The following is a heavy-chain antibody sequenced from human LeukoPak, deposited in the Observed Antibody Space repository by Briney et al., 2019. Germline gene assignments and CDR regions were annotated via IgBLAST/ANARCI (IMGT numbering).Heavy chain of an antibody. J-gene: IGHJ4*02. CDR3: ARDPGYYDSSGYYYAGPLRY. V-gene: IGHV1-69*13. CDR1: GGTFSSYA. CDR2: IIPIFGTA. Sequence: SVKVSCKASGGTFSSYAISWVRQAPGQGLEWMGGIIPIFGTANYAQKFQGRVTITADESTSTAYMELSSLRSEDTAVYYCARDPGYYDSSGYYYAGPLRYWGQGTLVTVSS. D-gene: IGHD3-22*01.